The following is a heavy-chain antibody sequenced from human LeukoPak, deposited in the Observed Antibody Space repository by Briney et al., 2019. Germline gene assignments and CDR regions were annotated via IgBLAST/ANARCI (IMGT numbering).Heavy chain of an antibody. D-gene: IGHD3-22*01. V-gene: IGHV3-30*18. J-gene: IGHJ4*02. CDR3: AKESSGYYNH. CDR1: GFTFSSYG. CDR2: ISYDGSNK. Sequence: GRSLRLSCAASGFTFSSYGMHWVRQAPGKGLEWVAVISYDGSNKYYADSVKGRFTISRDNSKNTLYLQMNSLRAEDTAVYYCAKESSGYYNHWGQGTLVTVSS.